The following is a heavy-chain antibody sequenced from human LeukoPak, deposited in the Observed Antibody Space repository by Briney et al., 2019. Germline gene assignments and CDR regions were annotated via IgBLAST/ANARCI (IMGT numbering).Heavy chain of an antibody. CDR2: ISSSSSHI. V-gene: IGHV3-21*01. CDR3: ARGGFQYDSSGYYCFDY. D-gene: IGHD3-22*01. J-gene: IGHJ4*02. Sequence: GGSLRLSCAASGFTFSSYSMNWVRQAPGKGLEWVSSISSSSSHIYYADSVEGRFTISRDNAKNSLYLQMNSLRAEDTAVYYCARGGFQYDSSGYYCFDYWGQGTLVTVSS. CDR1: GFTFSSYS.